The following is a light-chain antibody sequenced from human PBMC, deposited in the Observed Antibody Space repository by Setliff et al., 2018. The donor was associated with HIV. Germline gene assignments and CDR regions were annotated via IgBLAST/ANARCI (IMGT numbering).Light chain of an antibody. CDR3: QSYDKSMSGYV. Sequence: QSVLTQPPSVSGAPGQRVTISCTGGSSNIGANFDAHWYQHSPGAAPKLLIYADSSRASGVPDRFSASRSGASASLAITGLQAEDEADYYCQSYDKSMSGYVLGSGTKVTV. J-gene: IGLJ1*01. V-gene: IGLV1-40*01. CDR2: ADS. CDR1: SSNIGANFD.